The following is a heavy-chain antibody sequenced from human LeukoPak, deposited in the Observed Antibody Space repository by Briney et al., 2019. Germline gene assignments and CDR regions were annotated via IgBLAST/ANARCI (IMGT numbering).Heavy chain of an antibody. CDR2: IYTSGST. V-gene: IGHV4-4*07. CDR3: ARVQARDYDYYYYMDV. D-gene: IGHD3-10*01. J-gene: IGHJ6*03. Sequence: SETLSLTCTVSGGSISSYYWSWIRQPAGKGLEWIGRIYTSGSTNYNPSLKSRVTMSVDTSKNQFSLKLSSVTAADTAVYYCARVQARDYDYYYYMDVWGKGTTVTVSS. CDR1: GGSISSYY.